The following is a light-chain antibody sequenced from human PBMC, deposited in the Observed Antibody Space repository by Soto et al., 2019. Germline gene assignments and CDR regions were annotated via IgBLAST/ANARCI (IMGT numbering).Light chain of an antibody. CDR3: QQYGSSSWT. Sequence: EIVLTQSPGTLSLSPGERATLYCRASQSVSSNYLAWYQQQKPGQAPRLLIYGASSRATGVPDRFSGSGSGTDFTLAISRLEPEDFVVYYCQQYGSSSWTFGQGTKVEIK. J-gene: IGKJ1*01. CDR2: GAS. CDR1: QSVSSNY. V-gene: IGKV3-20*01.